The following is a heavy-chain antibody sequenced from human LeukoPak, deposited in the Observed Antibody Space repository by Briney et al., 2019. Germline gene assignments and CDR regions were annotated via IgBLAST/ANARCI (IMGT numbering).Heavy chain of an antibody. J-gene: IGHJ6*03. V-gene: IGHV4-59*01. CDR3: ARGWIGAGRTVMRYYYYMDV. CDR1: GGSISSYY. Sequence: SETLSLTCTVSGGSISSYYWSWIRQPPGKGLEWIGYIYYSGSTNYNPSLKSRVTISIDTSKKQFSLNLSSVTAADTAVYYCARGWIGAGRTVMRYYYYMDVWGKGTTVTISS. D-gene: IGHD4-17*01. CDR2: IYYSGST.